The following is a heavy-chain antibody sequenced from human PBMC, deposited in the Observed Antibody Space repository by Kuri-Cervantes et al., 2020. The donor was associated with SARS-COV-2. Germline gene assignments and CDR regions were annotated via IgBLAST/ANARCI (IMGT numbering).Heavy chain of an antibody. V-gene: IGHV4-59*08. CDR2: ISHSGAT. Sequence: SETLSLTCAVSGGSISTYYWTWIRQSPGKGLEWIGHISHSGATIYNPSLKSRVTISLARAESLHFSFALSLNSVTAADTAVYYCARQHPFWSDLKDAFDIWGHGTMVTVSS. CDR3: ARQHPFWSDLKDAFDI. CDR1: GGSISTYY. J-gene: IGHJ3*02. D-gene: IGHD3-3*01.